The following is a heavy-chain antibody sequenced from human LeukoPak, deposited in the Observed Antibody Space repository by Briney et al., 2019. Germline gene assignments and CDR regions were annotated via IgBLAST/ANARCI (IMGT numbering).Heavy chain of an antibody. CDR1: GFTFSSYG. Sequence: GESLRLSCAASGFTFSSYGMHWVRQAPGKGLEWVAVIWYDGSNKYYADSVKGRFTISRDNSKNTLYLQTNSLRAEDTAVYYCARAYYDILTGYFYYYYGMDVWGQGTTVTVSS. V-gene: IGHV3-33*01. J-gene: IGHJ6*02. D-gene: IGHD3-9*01. CDR3: ARAYYDILTGYFYYYYGMDV. CDR2: IWYDGSNK.